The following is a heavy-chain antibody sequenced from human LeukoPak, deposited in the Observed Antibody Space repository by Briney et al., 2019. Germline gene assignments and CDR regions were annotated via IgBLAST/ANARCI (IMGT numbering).Heavy chain of an antibody. CDR3: ARDPFKGGGTSTHFDY. CDR1: GFTFSTYS. J-gene: IGHJ4*02. D-gene: IGHD1-1*01. Sequence: PGGSLRLSYAASGFTFSTYSMNWVRQAPGKGLEWVSSISSSSSHIYYADSMKGRFTISRDNAKNSLYLQMNSLGAEDTAVYYCARDPFKGGGTSTHFDYWGQGTLVTVSS. V-gene: IGHV3-21*01. CDR2: ISSSSSHI.